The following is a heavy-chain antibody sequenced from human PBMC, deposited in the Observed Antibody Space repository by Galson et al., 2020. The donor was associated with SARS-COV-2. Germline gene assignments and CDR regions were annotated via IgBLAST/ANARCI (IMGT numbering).Heavy chain of an antibody. CDR1: GFLLSNARLG. V-gene: IGHV2-26*01. CDR3: ARVKGVEYSRSPQGGFDY. D-gene: IGHD6-6*01. CDR2: IFSNDEK. J-gene: IGHJ4*02. Sequence: SGPTLVKPTETLTLTCTVSGFLLSNARLGVSWIRKPPGKALEWLAHIFSNDEKSYSTSLKSRLTISKDTSKSQVVLTMTNMDPVDTATYYCARVKGVEYSRSPQGGFDYWGQGTLVTVSS.